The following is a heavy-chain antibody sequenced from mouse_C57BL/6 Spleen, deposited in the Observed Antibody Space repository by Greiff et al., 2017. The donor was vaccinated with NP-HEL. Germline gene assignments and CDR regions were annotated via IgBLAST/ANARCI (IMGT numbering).Heavy chain of an antibody. CDR2: ISYDGSN. CDR1: GYSITSGYY. D-gene: IGHD4-1*01. Sequence: EVKLVESGPGLVKPSQSLSLTCSVTGYSITSGYYWNWIRQFPGNKLEWMGYISYDGSNNYNPSLKNRISITRDTSKNQFFLKLNSVTTEDTATYYCARGCLGLVDYWGQGTTLTVSS. CDR3: ARGCLGLVDY. J-gene: IGHJ2*01. V-gene: IGHV3-6*01.